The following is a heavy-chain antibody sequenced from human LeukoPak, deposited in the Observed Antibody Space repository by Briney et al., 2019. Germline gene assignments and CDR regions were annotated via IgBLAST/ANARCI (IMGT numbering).Heavy chain of an antibody. J-gene: IGHJ4*02. D-gene: IGHD2-8*01. Sequence: GGSLRLSCAASGFTFSDYYMSWIRQAPGKGLEWVSYISSSGNTIYYADSVKGRFSISRDNAKNSLYLQMNSLRAEDTALYYCARGGSNGSMIYWGQGTLVAVSS. CDR3: ARGGSNGSMIY. CDR2: ISSSGNTI. CDR1: GFTFSDYY. V-gene: IGHV3-11*04.